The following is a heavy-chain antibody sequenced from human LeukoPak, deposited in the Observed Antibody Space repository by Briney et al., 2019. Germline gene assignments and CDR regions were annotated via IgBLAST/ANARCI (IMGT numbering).Heavy chain of an antibody. V-gene: IGHV4-31*03. J-gene: IGHJ6*02. CDR1: GGSISSGGYY. D-gene: IGHD2/OR15-2a*01. CDR2: IYYSGST. Sequence: PSETLSLTCTVSGGSISSGGYYWSWIRQHPGKGLEWIGYIYYSGSTYYNPSLKSRVTISVDTSKNQFSLKLSSVTAADTAVYYCAGHHPRNTVDFWGQGTTVTVSS. CDR3: AGHHPRNTVDF.